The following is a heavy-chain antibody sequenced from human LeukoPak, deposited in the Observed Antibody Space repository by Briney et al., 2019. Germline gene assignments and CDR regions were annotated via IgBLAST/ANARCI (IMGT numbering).Heavy chain of an antibody. Sequence: QAPGQGLECMGWISAYNGNTNYAQKFQGRLTMTTDTSTSTSYMELRSLRSDDTAVYYCARIASGLDCWGQGTLVTVSS. CDR3: ARIASGLDC. CDR2: ISAYNGNT. D-gene: IGHD2-21*01. V-gene: IGHV1-18*01. J-gene: IGHJ4*02.